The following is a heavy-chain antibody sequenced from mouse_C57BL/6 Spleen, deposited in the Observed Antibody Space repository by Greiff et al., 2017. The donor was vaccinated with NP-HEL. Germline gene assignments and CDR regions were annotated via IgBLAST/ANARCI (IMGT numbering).Heavy chain of an antibody. CDR1: GYAFSSYW. D-gene: IGHD1-1*01. CDR2: IYPGDGDT. J-gene: IGHJ1*03. CDR3: ARSLYYYGSSYGYFDV. Sequence: VHLVESGAELVKPGASVKISCKASGYAFSSYWMNWVKQRPGKGLEWIGQIYPGDGDTNYNGKFKGKATLTADKSSSTAYMQLSSLTSEDSAVYFCARSLYYYGSSYGYFDVWGTGTTVTVSS. V-gene: IGHV1-80*01.